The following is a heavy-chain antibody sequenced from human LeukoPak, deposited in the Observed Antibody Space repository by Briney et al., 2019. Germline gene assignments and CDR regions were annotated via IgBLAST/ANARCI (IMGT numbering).Heavy chain of an antibody. CDR1: GFTFSSYG. J-gene: IGHJ4*02. Sequence: QAGGSLRLSCAASGFTFSSYGMHWVRQAPVKGLEWVAVMSYDGSNKYYADSVKGRFTISRDNSKNTLYLQMNSLRAEDTAVYYCAKDDIAAAGTDYWGQGTLVTVSS. D-gene: IGHD6-13*01. CDR3: AKDDIAAAGTDY. V-gene: IGHV3-30*18. CDR2: MSYDGSNK.